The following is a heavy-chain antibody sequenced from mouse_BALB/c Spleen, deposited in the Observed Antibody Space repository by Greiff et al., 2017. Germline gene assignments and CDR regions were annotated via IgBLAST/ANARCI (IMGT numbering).Heavy chain of an antibody. CDR1: GYTFTSYW. CDR3: ARSGLRYDSWAMDY. CDR2: IYPGDGDT. V-gene: IGHV1-87*01. D-gene: IGHD2-14*01. Sequence: QVQLQQSGAELARPGASVKLSCKASGYTFTSYWMQWVKQRPGQGLEWIGAIYPGDGDTRYTQKFKGKATLTADKSSSTAYMQLSSLASEDSAVYYCARSGLRYDSWAMDYWGQGTSVTVSS. J-gene: IGHJ4*01.